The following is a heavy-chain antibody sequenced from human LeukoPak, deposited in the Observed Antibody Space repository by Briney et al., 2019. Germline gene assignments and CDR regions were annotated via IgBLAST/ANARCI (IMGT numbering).Heavy chain of an antibody. V-gene: IGHV3-48*03. CDR3: ASGRGSYSPDY. J-gene: IGHJ4*02. D-gene: IGHD1-26*01. Sequence: GGSLRLSCAASGFSFSDHEMNWVRQAPGKGLEWVSYLSSSGNAYYADSVKGRFTISRDNPKNSLYLQMTSLRADDTAVYYCASGRGSYSPDYWGQGTLVAVSS. CDR1: GFSFSDHE. CDR2: LSSSGNA.